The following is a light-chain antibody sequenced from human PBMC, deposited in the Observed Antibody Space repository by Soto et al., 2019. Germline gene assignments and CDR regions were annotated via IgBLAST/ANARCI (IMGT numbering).Light chain of an antibody. CDR3: QSYDSSNQGV. CDR2: EDN. CDR1: SGSIASNY. J-gene: IGLJ2*01. Sequence: NFMLTQPHSVSESPGKTVTISCTGSSGSIASNYVQWYQQRPGSAPTTVIYEDNQRPSGVPDRLSGSIDSSSNSASLTISGLKTEDEADYYCQSYDSSNQGVFGGGTKVTVL. V-gene: IGLV6-57*02.